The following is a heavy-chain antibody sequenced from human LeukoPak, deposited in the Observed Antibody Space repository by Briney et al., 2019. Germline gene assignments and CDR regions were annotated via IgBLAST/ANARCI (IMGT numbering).Heavy chain of an antibody. CDR1: GFTFSSYW. V-gene: IGHV3-7*03. CDR2: IKQDGSEK. D-gene: IGHD3-16*02. Sequence: GGSLRLSCAASGFTFSSYWMSWVRQAPGKGLEWVANIKQDGSEKYYVDSVKGRFTISRDSAKNSLYLQMNSLRAEDTAVYYCARAAYDYVWGSYRYIDYFDYWGQGTLVTVSS. J-gene: IGHJ4*02. CDR3: ARAAYDYVWGSYRYIDYFDY.